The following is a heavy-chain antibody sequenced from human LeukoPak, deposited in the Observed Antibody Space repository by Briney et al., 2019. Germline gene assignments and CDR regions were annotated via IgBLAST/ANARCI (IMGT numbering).Heavy chain of an antibody. J-gene: IGHJ4*02. CDR2: VSGSGDNT. D-gene: IGHD4-17*01. CDR3: ARRGESTSYGDYRFDY. Sequence: GGSLRLSCAASGFTFNNYAMAWVRQAQGQGLEWVSVVSGSGDNTNYADSVKGRFTISRDNSKNTLFLQMNSLRAEDTAVYYCARRGESTSYGDYRFDYWGQGTLVTVSS. CDR1: GFTFNNYA. V-gene: IGHV3-23*01.